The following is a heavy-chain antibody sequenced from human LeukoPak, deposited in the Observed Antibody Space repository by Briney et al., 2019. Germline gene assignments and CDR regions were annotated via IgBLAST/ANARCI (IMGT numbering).Heavy chain of an antibody. V-gene: IGHV1-18*01. CDR3: ARAGGYDPSTLVDY. D-gene: IGHD5-12*01. CDR1: GYTFTSYG. CDR2: ISAYNGNT. J-gene: IGHJ4*02. Sequence: ASVKVSCKXSGYTFTSYGISWVRQAPGQGLERMGWISAYNGNTNYAQKLQGRVTMTTDTSTSTAYMELRSLRSDDTAVYYCARAGGYDPSTLVDYWGQGTLVTVSS.